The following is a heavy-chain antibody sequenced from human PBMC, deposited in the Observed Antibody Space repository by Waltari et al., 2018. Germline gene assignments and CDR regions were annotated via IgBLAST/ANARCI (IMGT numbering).Heavy chain of an antibody. D-gene: IGHD2-15*01. Sequence: QVQLQESGPGLLKPSETLSLTCAVYGGSFSNYYWSWIRQPPGKGLEWIGEINHSRSTNYNPSLKSRVTISVDTSKTQFSLKLSSVTAADTAVYYCARRYTDIVVVVAATDDAFDIWGQGTMVTVSS. CDR2: INHSRST. CDR3: ARRYTDIVVVVAATDDAFDI. J-gene: IGHJ3*02. CDR1: GGSFSNYY. V-gene: IGHV4-34*01.